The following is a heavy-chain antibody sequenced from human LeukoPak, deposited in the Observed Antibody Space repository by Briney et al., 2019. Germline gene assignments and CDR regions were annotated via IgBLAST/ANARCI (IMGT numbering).Heavy chain of an antibody. V-gene: IGHV3-9*01. J-gene: IGHJ6*02. CDR1: GFTFDDYA. CDR3: AKDMNYYYYGMDV. Sequence: GGSLRLSCAASGFTFDDYAMHWIRQAPGKGLEWVSGISWNSGSIGYADSVRGRFTISRDNAKNSLYLQMNSLRAEDTALYYCAKDMNYYYYGMDVWGQGTTVTVSS. CDR2: ISWNSGSI.